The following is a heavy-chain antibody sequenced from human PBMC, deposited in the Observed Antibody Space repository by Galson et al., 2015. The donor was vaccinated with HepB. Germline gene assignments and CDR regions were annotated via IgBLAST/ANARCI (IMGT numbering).Heavy chain of an antibody. D-gene: IGHD3-10*01. CDR3: AGDSNYHCSRNAFDL. V-gene: IGHV4-59*01. J-gene: IGHJ3*01. Sequence: TLSLTCKVSGDSISSDYWSWIRQPPGKGLEWIGYIYYSGITNYNPSHKSRVTISVDKSNNQFPMKLRSVTAADTAVYYCAGDSNYHCSRNAFDLWGRGTMVTVSS. CDR2: IYYSGIT. CDR1: GDSISSDY.